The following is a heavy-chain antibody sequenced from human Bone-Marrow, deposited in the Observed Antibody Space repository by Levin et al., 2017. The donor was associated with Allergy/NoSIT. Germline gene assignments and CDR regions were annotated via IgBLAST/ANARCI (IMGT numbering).Heavy chain of an antibody. D-gene: IGHD5-24*01. V-gene: IGHV3-30*18. Sequence: GGSLRLSCAASGFTFSSYGMHWVRQAPGKGLEWVAVISYDGSNKYYADSVKGRFTISRDNSKNTLYLQMNSLRAEDTAVYYCAKDVRWLQFDYWGQGTLVTVSS. CDR2: ISYDGSNK. CDR1: GFTFSSYG. CDR3: AKDVRWLQFDY. J-gene: IGHJ4*02.